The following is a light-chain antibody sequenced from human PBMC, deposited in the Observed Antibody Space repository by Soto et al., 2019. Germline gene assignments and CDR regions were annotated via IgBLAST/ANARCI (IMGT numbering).Light chain of an antibody. J-gene: IGKJ4*01. CDR3: QQRRDWPPRLT. CDR2: DAS. Sequence: EIVLTQSPATLSLSPGERATLSCRASQTINNYLAWYQQKPGQAPRLLVYDASYRAIGIPARFSGSGSGTDFPLTINSLAPEDFAVYYCQQRRDWPPRLTFGGGTKVEIK. CDR1: QTINNY. V-gene: IGKV3-11*01.